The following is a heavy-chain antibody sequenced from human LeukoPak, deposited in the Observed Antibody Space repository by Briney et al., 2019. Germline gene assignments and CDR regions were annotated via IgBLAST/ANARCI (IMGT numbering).Heavy chain of an antibody. CDR2: INLSGGST. CDR3: ARDPRTGTTNFYYYYMDV. Sequence: ASVKVSCKASGYTFTSYYMHWVRQAPGQGLEWMGIINLSGGSTSYAQKFQGRVTMTRDTSTSTVYMELSSLRSEDTAVYYCARDPRTGTTNFYYYYMDVWGKGTTVTVSS. V-gene: IGHV1-46*03. CDR1: GYTFTSYY. J-gene: IGHJ6*03. D-gene: IGHD1-7*01.